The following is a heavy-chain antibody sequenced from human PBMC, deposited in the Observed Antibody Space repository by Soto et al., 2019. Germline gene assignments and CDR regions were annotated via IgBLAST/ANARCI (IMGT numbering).Heavy chain of an antibody. CDR2: IYSGGST. D-gene: IGHD3-10*01. J-gene: IGHJ4*02. CDR3: ARIPGGQLGANYFDY. V-gene: IGHV3-53*01. Sequence: EVQLVESGGGLIQPGGSLRLSCAASGFSVSSTYMNWVRQAPGKGLEWVSVIYSGGSTYYADSVKGRFTISRDNSKNTLDLQMNSLRAEDTAVYYCARIPGGQLGANYFDYWGQGTLVTVSS. CDR1: GFSVSSTY.